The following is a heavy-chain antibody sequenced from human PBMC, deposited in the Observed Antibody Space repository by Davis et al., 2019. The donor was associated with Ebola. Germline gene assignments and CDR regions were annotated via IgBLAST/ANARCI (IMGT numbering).Heavy chain of an antibody. CDR1: GDSITNYY. J-gene: IGHJ4*02. D-gene: IGHD4-23*01. CDR2: IYYSGST. Sequence: SETLSLTCTVSGDSITNYYWSWIRQPPGKGLEWIGYIYYSGSTNYSPSLKSRVTISVDTSKNQFSLKLSSVTAADTAVYYCARIGYGGNPDYWGQGTLVTVSS. CDR3: ARIGYGGNPDY. V-gene: IGHV4-59*01.